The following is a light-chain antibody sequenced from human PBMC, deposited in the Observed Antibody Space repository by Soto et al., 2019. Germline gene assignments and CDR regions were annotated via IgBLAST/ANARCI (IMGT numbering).Light chain of an antibody. CDR1: QTVSGSY. CDR3: QQYGDSPLT. Sequence: NVLTQSPGTLSLSPVEIATLSFMASQTVSGSYVAWYQQKPGQTPRLLIYGASRRATGIPDRFSGSGSGTDFTLTISRLEPEDFAVYHCQQYGDSPLTFGGGTKVDIK. CDR2: GAS. J-gene: IGKJ4*01. V-gene: IGKV3-20*01.